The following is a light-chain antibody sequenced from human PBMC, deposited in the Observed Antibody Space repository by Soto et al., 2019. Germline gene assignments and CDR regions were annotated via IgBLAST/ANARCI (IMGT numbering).Light chain of an antibody. CDR3: QQSYNTMAT. CDR1: QSIRTY. V-gene: IGKV1-39*01. Sequence: DFQMTQSPSSLSASIGDRVTITCRASQSIRTYLNWYQQKPGKAPQLLIYAASRLQSGVPSRFSGSGSGTDFTLTISSLQPEDFATYYCQQSYNTMATFGQGTKVEIK. CDR2: AAS. J-gene: IGKJ1*01.